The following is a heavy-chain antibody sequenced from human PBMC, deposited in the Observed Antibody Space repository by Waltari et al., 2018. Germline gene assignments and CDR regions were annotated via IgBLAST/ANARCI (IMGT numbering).Heavy chain of an antibody. V-gene: IGHV4-39*07. J-gene: IGHJ4*01. Sequence: QVQMQESGPGLVRPSETLSLTCAVPGGSITTITYFWGWIRQPPGKGLEWIGSFSYNGNIYYNPSLKSRVTISGDTSKNQISLLLSSVTAADTAVYYCARGLGAIYWGHGTPVTVSS. CDR3: ARGLGAIY. CDR1: GGSITTITYF. D-gene: IGHD3-16*01. CDR2: FSYNGNI.